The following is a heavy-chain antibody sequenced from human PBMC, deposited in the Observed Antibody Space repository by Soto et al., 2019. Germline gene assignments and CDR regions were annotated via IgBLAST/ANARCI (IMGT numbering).Heavy chain of an antibody. V-gene: IGHV4-31*03. D-gene: IGHD3-22*01. Sequence: PSETLSLTCSVSGATITNDGYYWNWIRQHPGKGLEWLGSIYYSGSTNYNPSLKSRITISVDTSKKQFSLKLSSVTAADTAVYFCARRYSSGAVPFDSWGQGTLVTVSS. J-gene: IGHJ4*02. CDR1: GATITNDGYY. CDR3: ARRYSSGAVPFDS. CDR2: IYYSGST.